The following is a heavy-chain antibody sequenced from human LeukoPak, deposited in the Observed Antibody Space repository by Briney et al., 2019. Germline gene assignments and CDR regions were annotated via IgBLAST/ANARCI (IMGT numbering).Heavy chain of an antibody. CDR2: INSNSGDT. CDR3: ARDKAETMIDAFDI. J-gene: IGHJ3*02. CDR1: GYTFIGYY. Sequence: ASVKVSCKASGYTFIGYYMHWVRQAPGQGLEWMGWINSNSGDTNYAQKFQGRVTMTRDTSITTAYMELSRLRSDDTAVYFCARDKAETMIDAFDIWAKGQWSPS. D-gene: IGHD3-22*01. V-gene: IGHV1-2*02.